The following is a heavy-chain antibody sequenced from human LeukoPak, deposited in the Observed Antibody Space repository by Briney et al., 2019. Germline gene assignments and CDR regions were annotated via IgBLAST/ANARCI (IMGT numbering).Heavy chain of an antibody. CDR3: ASPGGGDYYNS. Sequence: GGSLRLSCTASGLTVSSIYMSWVRQAPGKGLQWVSVIYTSGYTFYADSVKGRFTISRDNSKSTLYLQMNSLRAEDTAVYYCASPGGGDYYNSWGQGTLVTVSS. D-gene: IGHD3-10*01. V-gene: IGHV3-53*01. CDR1: GLTVSSIY. CDR2: IYTSGYT. J-gene: IGHJ4*02.